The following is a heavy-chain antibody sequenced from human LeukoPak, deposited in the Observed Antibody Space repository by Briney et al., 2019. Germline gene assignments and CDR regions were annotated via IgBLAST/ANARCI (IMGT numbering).Heavy chain of an antibody. CDR3: ARGARIFDS. CDR2: IYTSGST. D-gene: IGHD2/OR15-2a*01. J-gene: IGHJ4*02. V-gene: IGHV4-4*09. CDR1: GGSTSSYY. Sequence: SETLSLTCTVSGGSTSSYYWSWIRQPPGKGLEWIGYIYTSGSTNYNPSLKSRVTISVDTSKNQFSLKLSSVTAADTAVYYCARGARIFDSWGPGTLVTVSS.